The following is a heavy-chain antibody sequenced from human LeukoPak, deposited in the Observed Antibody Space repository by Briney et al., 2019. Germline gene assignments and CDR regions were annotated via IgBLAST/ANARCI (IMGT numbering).Heavy chain of an antibody. D-gene: IGHD3-3*01. CDR1: GGSISSSSYY. Sequence: SETLSLTCTVSGGSISSSSYYWGWIRQPPGKGLEWIGSIYYSGSTYYNPSLKSRVTISVDTSKSQFSLKLSSVTAADTAVYYCARGRFLEWLSGSAFDIWGQGTMVTVSS. J-gene: IGHJ3*02. V-gene: IGHV4-39*01. CDR3: ARGRFLEWLSGSAFDI. CDR2: IYYSGST.